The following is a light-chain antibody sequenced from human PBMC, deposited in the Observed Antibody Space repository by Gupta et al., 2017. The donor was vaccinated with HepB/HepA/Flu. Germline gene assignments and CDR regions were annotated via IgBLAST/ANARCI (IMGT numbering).Light chain of an antibody. CDR3: QMWNSSAVL. CDR1: KLGDKY. V-gene: IGLV3-1*01. Sequence: SSELTQPPSLSVSPRQTASSTCSGDKLGDKYACWYQQKPGQSPVLVIYEANRRPSGRPERFSGSNSGNTATLTISGTQAMDEADYYWQMWNSSAVLFGGGTKLTVL. J-gene: IGLJ3*02. CDR2: EAN.